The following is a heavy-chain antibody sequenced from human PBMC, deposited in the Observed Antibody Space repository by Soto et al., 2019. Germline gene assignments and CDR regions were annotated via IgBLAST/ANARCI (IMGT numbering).Heavy chain of an antibody. V-gene: IGHV3-23*01. D-gene: IGHD3-9*01. J-gene: IGHJ5*02. CDR1: GLTFSSYA. Sequence: PGGSLRLSCAASGLTFSSYAMSWVLQAPGNGLEWVSAISGSGGSTYYADSVKGRFTIPRDNSKNTLYLQMKSLRAEDKAVYYCVKVSTFYDILTGYYSTNFFDPWGQGTLVTVSS. CDR2: ISGSGGST. CDR3: VKVSTFYDILTGYYSTNFFDP.